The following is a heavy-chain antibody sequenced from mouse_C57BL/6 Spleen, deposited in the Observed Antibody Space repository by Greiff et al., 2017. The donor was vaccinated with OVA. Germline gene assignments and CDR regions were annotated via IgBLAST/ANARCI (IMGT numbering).Heavy chain of an antibody. D-gene: IGHD2-2*01. CDR2: IYPGDGDT. V-gene: IGHV1-82*01. CDR1: GYAFSSSW. Sequence: QVQLQQSGPELVKPGASVKISCKASGYAFSSSWMNWVKQRPGKGLEWIGRIYPGDGDTNYNGKFKGKATLTADKSSSTAYMQLSSLTSEDSAVYFCARSRSTMVTSLYYFDYWGQGTTLTVSS. J-gene: IGHJ2*01. CDR3: ARSRSTMVTSLYYFDY.